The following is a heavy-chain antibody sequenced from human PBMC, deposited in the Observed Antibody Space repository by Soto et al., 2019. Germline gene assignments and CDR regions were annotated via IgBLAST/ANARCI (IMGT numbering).Heavy chain of an antibody. J-gene: IGHJ3*02. CDR1: GGTFSSYA. Sequence: QVQLVQSGAEVKKPGSSVKFSCKASGGTFSSYAISWVRQAPGQGLEWMGGIIPIFGTANYAQKFQGRVTITADESTSTAYMELSSLRSEDTAVYYCASPRTTVLTKAGAFDIWGQGTMVTVSS. CDR3: ASPRTTVLTKAGAFDI. V-gene: IGHV1-69*01. CDR2: IIPIFGTA. D-gene: IGHD4-17*01.